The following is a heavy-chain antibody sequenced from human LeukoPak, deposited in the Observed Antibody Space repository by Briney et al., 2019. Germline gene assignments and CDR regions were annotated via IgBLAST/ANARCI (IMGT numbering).Heavy chain of an antibody. D-gene: IGHD6-19*01. Sequence: ASVKVSCKASGYTFTSNYIHWVRQAPGQGLEWMGMIYPRDGSTSYAQKFQGRVTVTRDTSTSTAYMELRSLRSDDTAVYYCARDSGWITNYYYYYGMDVWGQGATVTVSS. CDR1: GYTFTSNY. V-gene: IGHV1-46*01. J-gene: IGHJ6*02. CDR2: IYPRDGST. CDR3: ARDSGWITNYYYYYGMDV.